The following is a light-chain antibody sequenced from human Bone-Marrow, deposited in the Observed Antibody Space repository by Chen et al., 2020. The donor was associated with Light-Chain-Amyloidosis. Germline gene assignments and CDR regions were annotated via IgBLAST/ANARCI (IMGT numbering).Light chain of an antibody. V-gene: IGKV3-11*01. Sequence: EVVLTQSPATLSLSPGDRATLSCRASQSVNRYLAWYQQSPGQAPRLLVFDASDRATGVPARFSGSGSGTDFSLTISSLESEDFAVYYCQQYGDRPPITFGQGTRLEIK. J-gene: IGKJ5*01. CDR2: DAS. CDR3: QQYGDRPPIT. CDR1: QSVNRY.